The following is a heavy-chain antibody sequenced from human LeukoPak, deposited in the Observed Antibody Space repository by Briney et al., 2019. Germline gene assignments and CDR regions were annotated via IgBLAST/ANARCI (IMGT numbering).Heavy chain of an antibody. D-gene: IGHD3-3*01. CDR2: IYSGGST. CDR1: GFTFSSYS. Sequence: GGSLRLSCAAAGFTFSSYSMTWVRQAPGKRLGWVSVIYSGGSTYYADSVKGRFTISRDNSKNTLYLQMNSLRAEDTAVYYCARANPGTYYDFLSGTTYYFDYWGQGTLVTVSS. V-gene: IGHV3-66*01. CDR3: ARANPGTYYDFLSGTTYYFDY. J-gene: IGHJ4*02.